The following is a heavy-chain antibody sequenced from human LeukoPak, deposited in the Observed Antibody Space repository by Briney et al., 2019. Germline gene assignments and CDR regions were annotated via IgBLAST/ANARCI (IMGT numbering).Heavy chain of an antibody. J-gene: IGHJ4*02. CDR3: ARESGGYELGYCSGGSCYADY. V-gene: IGHV3-11*01. CDR1: GFTFSDYY. CDR2: ISSSGSTI. Sequence: GGSLRLSCAASGFTFSDYYMSWIRQAPGKGLEWVSYISSSGSTIYYADSVKGRFTISRDNAKNSLYLQMNSLRAEDTAVYYCARESGGYELGYCSGGSCYADYWGQGTLVTVSS. D-gene: IGHD2-15*01.